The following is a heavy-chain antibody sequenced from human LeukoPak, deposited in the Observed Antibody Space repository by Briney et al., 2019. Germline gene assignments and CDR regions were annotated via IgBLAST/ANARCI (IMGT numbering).Heavy chain of an antibody. Sequence: PGGSLRLSCATSGFPFRAYGIHWVRQAAGKGLEWVAFIRYDGTSKYYIDSAKGRFSISRDTSMNTVSLQMNSLRDEDTAVYYCAKEDKGYSFGFDAFDTWGQGTMVTVSA. CDR1: GFPFRAYG. CDR3: AKEDKGYSFGFDAFDT. V-gene: IGHV3-30*02. D-gene: IGHD5-18*01. J-gene: IGHJ3*02. CDR2: IRYDGTSK.